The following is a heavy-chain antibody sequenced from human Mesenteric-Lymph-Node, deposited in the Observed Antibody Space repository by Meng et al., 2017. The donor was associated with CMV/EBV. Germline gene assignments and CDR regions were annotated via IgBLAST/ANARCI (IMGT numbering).Heavy chain of an antibody. Sequence: GSLRLSCTVSGGSISSYYWSWIRQPPGKGLEWIGYIYYSGSTNYNPSLKSRVTISVDTSKNQFSLKLSSVTAADTAVYYCARGGSSTSPPPWCQGTLVTVSS. CDR3: ARGGSSTSPPP. CDR1: GGSISSYY. J-gene: IGHJ5*02. D-gene: IGHD2-2*01. V-gene: IGHV4-59*01. CDR2: IYYSGST.